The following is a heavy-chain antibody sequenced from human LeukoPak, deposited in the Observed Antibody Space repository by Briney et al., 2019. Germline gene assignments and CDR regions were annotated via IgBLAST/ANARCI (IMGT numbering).Heavy chain of an antibody. J-gene: IGHJ5*02. CDR1: GASFSSGYW. CDR2: IYSSGTR. CDR3: ARDLSMADLGWFDP. V-gene: IGHV4-4*02. D-gene: IGHD2-8*01. Sequence: SETLSLTCAVSGASFSSGYWWSWVRHSPGQGLEWIGEIYSSGTRNYNPSLKSRVTISLDNSKNQVSLDLESVTAADTAVYYCARDLSMADLGWFDPWGQGTLVTVSS.